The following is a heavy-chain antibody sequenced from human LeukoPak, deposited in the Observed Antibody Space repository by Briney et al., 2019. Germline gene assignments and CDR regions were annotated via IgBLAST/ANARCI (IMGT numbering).Heavy chain of an antibody. CDR3: ARERNYYDSSGYYYRAYYFDY. CDR2: IIPILGIA. V-gene: IGHV1-69*04. Sequence: SVKVSCKASGGTFSSYAISWVRQAPGQGLEWMGRIIPILGIANYAQKFQGRVTITADKSTSTAYMELSSLRSEDTAVYYCARERNYYDSSGYYYRAYYFDYWGQGTLVTVSS. D-gene: IGHD3-22*01. CDR1: GGTFSSYA. J-gene: IGHJ4*02.